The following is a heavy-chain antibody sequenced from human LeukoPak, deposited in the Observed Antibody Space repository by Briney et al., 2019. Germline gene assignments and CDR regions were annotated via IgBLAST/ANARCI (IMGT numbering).Heavy chain of an antibody. CDR3: ARVLYSSGWEGYYYYYGMDV. V-gene: IGHV1-69*06. Sequence: SVKVSCKASGGSFSSYAISWVRQAPGQGLEWMGGIIPIFGAANYAQKFQGRVTITADKSTSTAYMELSSLRSEDTAVYYCARVLYSSGWEGYYYYYGMDVWGKGTTVTVSS. D-gene: IGHD6-19*01. CDR2: IIPIFGAA. J-gene: IGHJ6*04. CDR1: GGSFSSYA.